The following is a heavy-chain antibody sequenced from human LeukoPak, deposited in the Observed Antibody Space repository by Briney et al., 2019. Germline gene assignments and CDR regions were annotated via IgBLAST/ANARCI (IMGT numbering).Heavy chain of an antibody. CDR1: GGSISSYY. V-gene: IGHV4-59*01. J-gene: IGHJ5*02. CDR2: IHYSGST. CDR3: ARFTPQGYGWGGYNRFDP. D-gene: IGHD3-16*01. Sequence: KASETLSLTCTVSGGSISSYYWNWIRQPPGKGLEWIGYIHYSGSTNYNPSLKSRVTISVDTSKNQFSLNLTSVTAADTAVYYCARFTPQGYGWGGYNRFDPWGQGTLVTVSS.